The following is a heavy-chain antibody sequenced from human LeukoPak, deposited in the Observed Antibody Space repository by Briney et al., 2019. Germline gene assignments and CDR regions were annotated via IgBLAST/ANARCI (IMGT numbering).Heavy chain of an antibody. J-gene: IGHJ6*02. CDR2: IIPIFGTA. D-gene: IGHD5-18*01. CDR3: ARDLGRRYSYGYSYYGMDV. Sequence: GASVKVSCKASGGTFSSYAISWVRQAPGQGLEWMGGIIPIFGTANYAQKFQGRVTITADESTSTAYMELSSLRSEDTAVYYCARDLGRRYSYGYSYYGMDVWGQGTTVTVSS. CDR1: GGTFSSYA. V-gene: IGHV1-69*13.